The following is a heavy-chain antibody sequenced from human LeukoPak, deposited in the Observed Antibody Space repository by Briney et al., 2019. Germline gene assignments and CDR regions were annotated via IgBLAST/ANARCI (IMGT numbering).Heavy chain of an antibody. J-gene: IGHJ4*02. V-gene: IGHV3-48*03. CDR2: ISSSGSTI. Sequence: PGGSLRLSCAASGFTFSSYEMNWVRQAPGKGLEWVSYISSSGSTIYYADSVKGRFTISRDNAKNSLYLQMNSLRAEDTAVYYCARVWTTVVRADYWGQGTLVTVSS. CDR1: GFTFSSYE. D-gene: IGHD4-23*01. CDR3: ARVWTTVVRADY.